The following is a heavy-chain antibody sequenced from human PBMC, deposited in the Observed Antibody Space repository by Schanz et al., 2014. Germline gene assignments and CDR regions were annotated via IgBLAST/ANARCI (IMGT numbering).Heavy chain of an antibody. J-gene: IGHJ4*02. CDR2: INPSGGST. Sequence: QVQLVQSGAEVKKPGASVKVSCKASGYTFTSYYMHWVRQAPGQGLEWMGIINPSGGSTSYAQKFQGRVTMTRDTSTSTVCMELGSLRSDDTAVYFCARDGEAAAGCDYWGQGTLVTVSS. D-gene: IGHD6-13*01. CDR1: GYTFTSYY. CDR3: ARDGEAAAGCDY. V-gene: IGHV1-46*03.